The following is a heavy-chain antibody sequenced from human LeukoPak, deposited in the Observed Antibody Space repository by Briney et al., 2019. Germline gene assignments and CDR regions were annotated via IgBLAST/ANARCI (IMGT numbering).Heavy chain of an antibody. CDR1: GGSISSYY. V-gene: IGHV4-59*08. CDR2: IYYSGST. Sequence: SETLSLTCTVSGGSISSYYWSWIRQPPGKGLEWIGYIYYSGSTYYNPSLKSRVTISVDTSKNQFSLKLSSVTAADTAVYYCARSSGSGASYYYYGMDVWGQGTTVTVSS. D-gene: IGHD3-10*01. J-gene: IGHJ6*02. CDR3: ARSSGSGASYYYYGMDV.